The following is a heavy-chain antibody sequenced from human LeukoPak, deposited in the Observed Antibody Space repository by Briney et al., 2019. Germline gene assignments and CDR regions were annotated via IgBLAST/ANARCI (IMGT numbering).Heavy chain of an antibody. D-gene: IGHD2-21*02. CDR3: ARDYCGGDCFPDY. V-gene: IGHV1-2*06. Sequence: ASVKVSCKASGYTFTGYYVHWVRQAPGQGLEWMGRINPNSGDTNYAQKFQGRVTMARDTSISTAYMELSRLRSDDTAVYYCARDYCGGDCFPDYWGQGTLVTVSS. CDR1: GYTFTGYY. CDR2: INPNSGDT. J-gene: IGHJ4*02.